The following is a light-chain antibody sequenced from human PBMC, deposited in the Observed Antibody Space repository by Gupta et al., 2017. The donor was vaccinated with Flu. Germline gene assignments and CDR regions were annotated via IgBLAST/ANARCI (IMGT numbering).Light chain of an antibody. J-gene: IGKJ1*01. CDR2: KAS. V-gene: IGKV1-5*03. CDR1: ESVSTW. CDR3: QQYNHYWT. Sequence: ETQMTQSPSSLSASVGDRVTITCRASESVSTWVAWYQQKPGKAPKLLIYKASSLESGVPSRFSGSGSGSEFTLTINGLQPDDFATYYCQQYNHYWTFGQGTKVEIK.